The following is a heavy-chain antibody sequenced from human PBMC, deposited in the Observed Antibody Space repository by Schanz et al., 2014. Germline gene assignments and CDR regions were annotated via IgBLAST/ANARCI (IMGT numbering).Heavy chain of an antibody. CDR1: GFAVDNYY. J-gene: IGHJ4*02. CDR3: AKKVPAYNPFDS. V-gene: IGHV3-48*01. CDR2: ISGSSRTI. Sequence: EVQLVASGGGLVQPGGSLRLSCAASGFAVDNYYMSCVRQAPGKGLEWVSYISGSSRTIYYADSMKGRFTVSRDNAENALYLQMNSLRAEDTAVYFCAKKVPAYNPFDSWGQGTLVTVSS. D-gene: IGHD1-1*01.